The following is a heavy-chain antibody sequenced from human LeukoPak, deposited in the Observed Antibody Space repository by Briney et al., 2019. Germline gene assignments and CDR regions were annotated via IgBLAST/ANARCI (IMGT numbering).Heavy chain of an antibody. CDR1: GFTLSSYV. D-gene: IGHD3-22*01. Sequence: PGGSLRLSCAASGFTLSSYVMHWVRQAPGKGLEWVAFIRYDGSNEFYADSVQGRFTISRDNSKNTLYLQMNSLRAEDTAVYYCAKDGFYFGSSDYYYFDYWGQGTLVTVSS. CDR2: IRYDGSNE. V-gene: IGHV3-30*02. J-gene: IGHJ4*02. CDR3: AKDGFYFGSSDYYYFDY.